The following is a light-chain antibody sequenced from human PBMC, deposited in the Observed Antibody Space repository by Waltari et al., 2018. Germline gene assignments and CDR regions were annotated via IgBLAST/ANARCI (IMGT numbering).Light chain of an antibody. CDR1: QSVLYTFNNKNY. CDR3: QQYYSTPLT. CDR2: WAS. J-gene: IGKJ4*01. Sequence: DIVMTQSPDSLAVSLGERANINCKSSQSVLYTFNNKNYLAWYHQKPGQPPKLLINWASSRESGVPDRFSGSGSETDFTLTISSLQAEDVAVYYCQQYYSTPLTFGGGTKLEIK. V-gene: IGKV4-1*01.